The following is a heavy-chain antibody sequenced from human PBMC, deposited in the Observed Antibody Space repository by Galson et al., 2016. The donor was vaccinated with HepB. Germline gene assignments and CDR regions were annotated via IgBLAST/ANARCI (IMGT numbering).Heavy chain of an antibody. CDR1: GFIFSSYA. D-gene: IGHD6-19*01. J-gene: IGHJ4*02. V-gene: IGHV3-30-3*01. CDR2: ISYDGSNK. Sequence: SLRLSCAASGFIFSSYAMHWVRQAPGKGLEWVAIISYDGSNKYYADSVKGRFTISRDNAKNSAYLQMNNVKAEDTAIYYCVAGAGWLPDYWGQGTLVSVSS. CDR3: VAGAGWLPDY.